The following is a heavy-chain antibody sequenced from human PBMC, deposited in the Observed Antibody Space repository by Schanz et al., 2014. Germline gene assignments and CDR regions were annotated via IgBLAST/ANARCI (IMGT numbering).Heavy chain of an antibody. CDR1: GFSVGNKY. CDR2: IGVDGTTT. CDR3: AKSLESCPGGRCSRGYFDY. D-gene: IGHD2-8*02. J-gene: IGHJ4*02. V-gene: IGHV3-53*01. Sequence: VQLVESGGGVVQPGRSLRLSCAASGFSVGNKYMNWVRQAPGKGLEWVSVIGVDGTTTYYADSVKGRFTISSDNSKSTLYLQMSSLRAEDTAVYYCAKSLESCPGGRCSRGYFDYWGQGTLVTVSS.